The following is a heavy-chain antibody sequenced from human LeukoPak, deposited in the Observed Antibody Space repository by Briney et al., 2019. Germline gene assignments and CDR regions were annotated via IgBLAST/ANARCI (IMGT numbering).Heavy chain of an antibody. J-gene: IGHJ4*02. CDR3: ARGRGPLRVEFGD. CDR2: ISYDGSNK. V-gene: IGHV3-30*04. Sequence: GGSLRLSCAASGFTFSSYAMHWVRQAPGKGLEWVAVISYDGSNKYYADSVKGRFTISRDNSKNTLYLQMNSLRAEDTAVYYCARGRGPLRVEFGDWGQGALVTVSS. CDR1: GFTFSSYA. D-gene: IGHD3-16*01.